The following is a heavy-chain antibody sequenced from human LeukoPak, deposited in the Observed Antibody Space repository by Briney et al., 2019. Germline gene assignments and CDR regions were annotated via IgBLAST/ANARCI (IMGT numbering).Heavy chain of an antibody. CDR2: ISAYNGNT. CDR1: GYTFTSYG. Sequence: GASVKVSCKASGYTFTSYGISWVRQAPGQGLEWMGWISAYNGNTNYAQKLQGRVTMTTDTSTSTAYMELRSLRSDDTAVYYCARGTYYYDSSGYYEPPRLFDYWGQGTLVTVSS. V-gene: IGHV1-18*01. D-gene: IGHD3-22*01. J-gene: IGHJ4*02. CDR3: ARGTYYYDSSGYYEPPRLFDY.